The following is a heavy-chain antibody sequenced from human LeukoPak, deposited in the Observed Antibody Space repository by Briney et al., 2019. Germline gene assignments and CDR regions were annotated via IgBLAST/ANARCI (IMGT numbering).Heavy chain of an antibody. CDR2: INPNSGGT. CDR1: GYTFTGYY. J-gene: IGHJ4*02. Sequence: GASVKVSCKASGYTFTGYYMHWVRQAPGQGLEWMGWINPNSGGTNYAQKFQGRVTMTRDTSISAAYMELSRLRSDDTAVYYCARLATRTRGYCSGGSCYSFDYWGQGTLVTVSS. D-gene: IGHD2-15*01. V-gene: IGHV1-2*02. CDR3: ARLATRTRGYCSGGSCYSFDY.